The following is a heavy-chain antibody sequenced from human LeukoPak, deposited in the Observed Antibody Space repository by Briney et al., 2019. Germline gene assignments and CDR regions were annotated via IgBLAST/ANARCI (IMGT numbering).Heavy chain of an antibody. Sequence: ASVKLSCKASGYTFTGYYMHWVRQAPGLGLEWIAWINPNSGGTNYAQSFQGRVTMTRDTAISTAYLELSRLRSDDTAVYYCAAPTGGTSRFDGFDIWGQGTRVTVSP. V-gene: IGHV1-2*02. CDR3: AAPTGGTSRFDGFDI. J-gene: IGHJ3*02. CDR1: GYTFTGYY. D-gene: IGHD1-7*01. CDR2: INPNSGGT.